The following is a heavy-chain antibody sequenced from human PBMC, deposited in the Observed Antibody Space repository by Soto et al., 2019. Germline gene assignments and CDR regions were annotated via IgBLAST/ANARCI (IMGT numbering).Heavy chain of an antibody. Sequence: SQTLSLTCAISGDIVFSNTATWNWIRQSPSRGLEWLGRTYYRSQWHNDYAESVKRRITINPDTSQNQFSLQLNSVTPEDTAVYYCARERGFLSEALDIWGQGTMVTVSS. CDR1: GDIVFSNTAT. CDR3: ARERGFLSEALDI. CDR2: TYYRSQWHN. V-gene: IGHV6-1*01. J-gene: IGHJ3*02.